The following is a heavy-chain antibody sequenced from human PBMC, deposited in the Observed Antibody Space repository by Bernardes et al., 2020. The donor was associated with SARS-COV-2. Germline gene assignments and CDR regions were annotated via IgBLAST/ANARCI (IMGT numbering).Heavy chain of an antibody. J-gene: IGHJ5*02. Sequence: SETLSLTCAVSGGSISSSNWWSWVRQPPGKGLEWIGEIYHSGSTNYNPSLKSRVTISVDKSKNQFSLKLSSVTAADTAVYYCARKPEWEQRGHDFDPWGQGTLVTVSS. CDR2: IYHSGST. D-gene: IGHD1-26*01. CDR3: ARKPEWEQRGHDFDP. CDR1: GGSISSSNW. V-gene: IGHV4-4*02.